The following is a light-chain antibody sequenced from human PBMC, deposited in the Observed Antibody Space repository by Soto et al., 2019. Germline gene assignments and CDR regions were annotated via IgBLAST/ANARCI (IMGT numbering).Light chain of an antibody. CDR3: QQFNTYPIT. Sequence: AIQLTQSPSSLSASVGDRVTITCRASQDIRGALAWYQQKPGKAPKLLIYDASSLESGVPSRFSGSGSETDFTLTISSLQPEDFATCYCQQFNTYPITFGQGTRLEIK. J-gene: IGKJ5*01. CDR2: DAS. CDR1: QDIRGA. V-gene: IGKV1-13*02.